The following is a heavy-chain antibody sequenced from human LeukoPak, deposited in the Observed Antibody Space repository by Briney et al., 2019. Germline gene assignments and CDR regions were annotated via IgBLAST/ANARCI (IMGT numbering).Heavy chain of an antibody. V-gene: IGHV1-18*04. J-gene: IGHJ4*02. CDR3: AGSLGYCTSNVCYLKY. CDR2: ISAQHGQT. D-gene: IGHD2-8*01. Sequence: ASVKVSCKTSGYTFTGYYMHWVRQAPGQGLEWMGWISAQHGQTEYAPNSQDRVTKTTDTYTNTAYMQLRSLRSDDTAVYYCAGSLGYCTSNVCYLKYWGQGTLVTVSS. CDR1: GYTFTGYY.